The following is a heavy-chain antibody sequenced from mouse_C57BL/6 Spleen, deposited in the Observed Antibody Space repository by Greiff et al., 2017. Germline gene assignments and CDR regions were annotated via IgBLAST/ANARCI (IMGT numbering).Heavy chain of an antibody. CDR1: GYTFTSYG. CDR2: IYPRSGNT. Sequence: QVQLQQSGAELARPGASVKLSCKASGYTFTSYGISWVKQRTGQGLEWIGEIYPRSGNTYYNEKFKGKATLTADKSSSTAYMELRSLTSEDSAVYFCARHEEGLRRRFAYWGQGTLVTVSA. CDR3: ARHEEGLRRRFAY. D-gene: IGHD2-2*01. J-gene: IGHJ3*01. V-gene: IGHV1-81*01.